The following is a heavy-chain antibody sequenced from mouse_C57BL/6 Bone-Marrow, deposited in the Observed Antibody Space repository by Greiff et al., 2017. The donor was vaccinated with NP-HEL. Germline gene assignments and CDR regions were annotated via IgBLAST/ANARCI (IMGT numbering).Heavy chain of an antibody. CDR1: GYAFSSSW. CDR2: IYPGDGDT. D-gene: IGHD3-3*01. CDR3: ARGGPAWFAY. J-gene: IGHJ3*01. V-gene: IGHV1-82*01. Sequence: VQVVESGPELVKPGASVKISCKASGYAFSSSWMNWVKQRPGKGLEWIGRIYPGDGDTNYNGKFKGKATLTADKSSSTAYMQLSSLTSEDSAVYFCARGGPAWFAYWGQGTLVTVSA.